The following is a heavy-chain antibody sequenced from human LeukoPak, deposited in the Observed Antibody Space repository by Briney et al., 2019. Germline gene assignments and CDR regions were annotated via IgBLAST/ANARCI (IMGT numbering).Heavy chain of an antibody. CDR1: GYSIASGYF. V-gene: IGHV4-38-2*02. D-gene: IGHD3-22*01. CDR2: IAQSRIT. J-gene: IGHJ4*02. CDR3: VRITVIVVGSTLYPAFAEY. Sequence: SETLSLTCTVSGYSIASGYFWGWVRQPPGKGPEWIGTIAQSRITHHNPSLKSRVTMSLDTSKNQFSLKVSSVTAADTALYYCVRITVIVVGSTLYPAFAEYWGQGTQVTVSS.